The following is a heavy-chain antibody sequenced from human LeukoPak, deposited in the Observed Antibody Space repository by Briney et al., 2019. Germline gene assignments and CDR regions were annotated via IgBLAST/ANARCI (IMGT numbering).Heavy chain of an antibody. D-gene: IGHD6-25*01. CDR2: ISYDGSNK. Sequence: GGSLRLSCAASGFTFSSYGMHWVRQAPGKGLEWVAVISYDGSNKYYADSVKGRFTISRDNSKNTLYLQMNSLRAEDTAVYYCAKLVGSTSNFDYWGQRTLVTVSS. V-gene: IGHV3-30*18. CDR3: AKLVGSTSNFDY. J-gene: IGHJ4*02. CDR1: GFTFSSYG.